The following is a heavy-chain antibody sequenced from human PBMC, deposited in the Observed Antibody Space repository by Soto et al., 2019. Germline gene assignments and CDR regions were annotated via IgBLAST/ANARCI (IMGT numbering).Heavy chain of an antibody. J-gene: IGHJ5*02. CDR2: ISAYNGNT. CDR3: ARVSMGVAGRDWFDP. CDR1: GYTFTSYG. Sequence: RASVRVSCKASGYTFTSYGISWVRQAPGQGLEWMGWISAYNGNTNYAQKLQGRVTMTTDTSTSTAYMELRSLRSDDTAVYYCARVSMGVAGRDWFDPWGRGTLVTVSS. V-gene: IGHV1-18*01. D-gene: IGHD6-19*01.